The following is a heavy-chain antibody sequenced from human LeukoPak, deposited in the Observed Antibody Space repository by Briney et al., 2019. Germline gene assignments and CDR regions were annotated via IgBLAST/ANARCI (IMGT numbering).Heavy chain of an antibody. J-gene: IGHJ4*02. CDR3: ARVYGSGD. CDR2: INPNSGGT. V-gene: IGHV1-2*06. D-gene: IGHD3-10*01. CDR1: GYNFFTYG. Sequence: GASVKVSCKASGYNFFTYGITWVRQAPGQGLEWMGRINPNSGGTNYAQKFQGRVTMTRDTSISTAYMELSRLRSDDTAVYYCARVYGSGDWGQGTLVTVSS.